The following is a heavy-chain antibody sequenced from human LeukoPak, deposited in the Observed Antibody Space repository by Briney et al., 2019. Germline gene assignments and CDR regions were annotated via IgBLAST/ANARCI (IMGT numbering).Heavy chain of an antibody. CDR1: GFIFSDHP. CDR3: ARRIMGTTGHAFDF. J-gene: IGHJ3*01. Sequence: GGSLRLSCAASGFIFSDHPMGWIRQAPGKGLEWLSYTRVSDNKLYYADSVKGRFTISRDNAQTSLYLQMNSLRAEDTAVYYCARRIMGTTGHAFDFWGQGTMVTVSS. V-gene: IGHV3-11*01. CDR2: TRVSDNKL. D-gene: IGHD2-8*01.